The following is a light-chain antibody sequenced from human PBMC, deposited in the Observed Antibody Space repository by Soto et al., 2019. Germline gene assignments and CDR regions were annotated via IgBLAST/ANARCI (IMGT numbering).Light chain of an antibody. Sequence: QPVLTQPPSASGTPGQRVTISCSGSSSSIGSNTVNWYQQLPGRAPKLLIYANDQRPSGVPDRFSAFKSGTSASLAISGLRSEDEADYHCAAWDDSLNGPVFGGGTKLTVL. CDR2: AND. CDR1: SSSIGSNT. V-gene: IGLV1-44*01. J-gene: IGLJ3*02. CDR3: AAWDDSLNGPV.